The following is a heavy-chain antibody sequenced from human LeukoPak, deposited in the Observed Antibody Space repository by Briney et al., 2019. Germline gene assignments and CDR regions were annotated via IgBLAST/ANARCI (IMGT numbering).Heavy chain of an antibody. CDR2: ISGIGSST. J-gene: IGHJ6*02. CDR1: GFTFSSCA. D-gene: IGHD2-2*01. Sequence: GGSLRLSCAASGFTFSSCAMTWVRQAPGKGLEWVSTISGIGSSTYYADSVKGRFTISRDNSKNTLYLQMNSLRAEDTAVYYCARDREDIVVVPAANHYYGMDVWGQGTTVTVSS. CDR3: ARDREDIVVVPAANHYYGMDV. V-gene: IGHV3-23*01.